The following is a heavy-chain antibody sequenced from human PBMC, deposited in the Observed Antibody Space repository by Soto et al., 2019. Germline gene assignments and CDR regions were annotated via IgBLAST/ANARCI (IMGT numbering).Heavy chain of an antibody. D-gene: IGHD3-10*01. CDR3: AASRSYCLDY. CDR1: GFNFDDYA. Sequence: EVQLVEFGGGLEQPGRSLRLSCAASGFNFDDYAMHWVRQTPGKGPEWVSGISWNSINIDYADSVKGRFTISRDNAKNFLYLQMNSLRAEDTAVYYCAASRSYCLDYWGQGTLVTVSS. V-gene: IGHV3-9*01. CDR2: ISWNSINI. J-gene: IGHJ4*02.